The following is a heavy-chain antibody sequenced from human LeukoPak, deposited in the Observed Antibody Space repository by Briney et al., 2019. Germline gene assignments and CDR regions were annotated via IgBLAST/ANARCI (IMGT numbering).Heavy chain of an antibody. J-gene: IGHJ6*03. D-gene: IGHD1-26*01. Sequence: ASVKVSCKASGYTFTGYYMHWVRQAPGQGLEWMGWINPNSGGTNYAQKFQGRVTMTRDTSISTAYMELSRLRSDDTAVYYCARSRGRGYYYYMDVWGKGTTDTVSS. CDR2: INPNSGGT. V-gene: IGHV1-2*02. CDR3: ARSRGRGYYYYMDV. CDR1: GYTFTGYY.